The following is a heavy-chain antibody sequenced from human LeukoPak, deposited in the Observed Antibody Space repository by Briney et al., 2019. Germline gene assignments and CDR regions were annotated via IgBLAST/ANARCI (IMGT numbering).Heavy chain of an antibody. D-gene: IGHD6-19*01. J-gene: IGHJ4*02. Sequence: GGSLRLSCAASGFTVSSNYMSWVRQAPGEGLEWVSVIYSGGSTYYADSVKGRFTISRDNSKNTLYLQMNSLRAEDTAVYYCAISLAYSSGWYSPVHYWGQGTLVTVSS. CDR2: IYSGGST. V-gene: IGHV3-66*01. CDR1: GFTVSSNY. CDR3: AISLAYSSGWYSPVHY.